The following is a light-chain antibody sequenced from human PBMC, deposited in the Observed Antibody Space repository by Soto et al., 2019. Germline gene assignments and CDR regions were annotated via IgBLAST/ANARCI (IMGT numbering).Light chain of an antibody. CDR3: ISYTDRQSYL. CDR1: MSFICIYDH. V-gene: IGLV2-14*03. Sequence: QSVLTQPASVSWSPGQSITFSCSVTMSFICIYDHVAWYQQFPGKSPKLIIYAVSDRPSGVSDRFSGSKSGISASLTISGLQTEDQADYYCISYTDRQSYLFGTGTKVTVL. J-gene: IGLJ1*01. CDR2: AVS.